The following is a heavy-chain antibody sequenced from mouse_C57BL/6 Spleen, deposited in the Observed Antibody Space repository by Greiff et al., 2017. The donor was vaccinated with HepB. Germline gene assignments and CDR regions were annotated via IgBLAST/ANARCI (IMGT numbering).Heavy chain of an antibody. J-gene: IGHJ3*01. D-gene: IGHD1-1*01. CDR3: ARRRAFTTVVGDRAWFAY. V-gene: IGHV1-9*01. Sequence: QVQLQQSGAELMKPGASVKLSCKATGYTFTGYWIEWVKQRPGHGLEWIGEILPGSGSTNYNEKFKGKATFTADTSSNTAYMQLSSLTTEDSAIYYCARRRAFTTVVGDRAWFAYWGQGTLVTVSA. CDR1: GYTFTGYW. CDR2: ILPGSGST.